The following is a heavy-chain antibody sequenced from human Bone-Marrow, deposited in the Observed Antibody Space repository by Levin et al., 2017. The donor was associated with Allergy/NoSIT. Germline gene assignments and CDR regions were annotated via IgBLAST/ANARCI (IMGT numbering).Heavy chain of an antibody. D-gene: IGHD2-15*01. CDR3: ARGFCSGGTCLDY. J-gene: IGHJ4*02. CDR1: GYTFTKYW. CDR2: IDLSDAYV. V-gene: IGHV5-10-1*01. Sequence: GESLKISCQASGYTFTKYWITWVRQTPERGLEWLARIDLSDAYVNYSPSFQGHVTISADRSINTTYLHLSSLKASDSAIYFCARGFCSGGTCLDYWGQGTLVTVSS.